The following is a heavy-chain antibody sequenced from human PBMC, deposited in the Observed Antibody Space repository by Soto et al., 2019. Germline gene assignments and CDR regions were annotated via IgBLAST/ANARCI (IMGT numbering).Heavy chain of an antibody. V-gene: IGHV3-21*04. CDR1: GFTFSSYT. D-gene: IGHD2-21*02. CDR2: ISSSSTYI. J-gene: IGHJ4*02. CDR3: ARALRAYCGGDCPYYFDY. Sequence: GGSLRLSCAASGFTFSSYTMNWVRQAPGKGLEWVSSISSSSTYIYYADSLKGRFTISRDNAKNSLYLQMNSLRAEDTAVYYCARALRAYCGGDCPYYFDYWGQGTLVTVSS.